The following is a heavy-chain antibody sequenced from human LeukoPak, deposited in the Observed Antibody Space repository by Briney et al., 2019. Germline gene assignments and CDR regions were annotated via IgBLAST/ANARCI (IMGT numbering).Heavy chain of an antibody. V-gene: IGHV3-23*01. D-gene: IGHD3-9*01. CDR3: AKDPDIRYFDWLRGYYFDY. CDR1: GFTFSSYA. Sequence: GGSLRLSCAASGFTFSSYAMSWVRQAPGKGLEWVSAISGSGGSTYYADSVKGRFTISRDNSKNTLYLQMNSLRAEDTAVYYCAKDPDIRYFDWLRGYYFDYWGQGTLVTVSS. CDR2: ISGSGGST. J-gene: IGHJ4*02.